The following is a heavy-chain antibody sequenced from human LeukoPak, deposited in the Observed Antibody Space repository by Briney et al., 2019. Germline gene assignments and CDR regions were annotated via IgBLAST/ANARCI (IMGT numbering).Heavy chain of an antibody. CDR1: GFTVSSNY. Sequence: PGGSLRLSCAASGFTVSSNYMSWVRQAPGKGLEWVSVIYSGGSTYYADSVKGSFTISRDNSKNTLYLQMSSLRAEDTAVYYCARKGYSYGPLDYWGQGTLVTVSS. D-gene: IGHD5-18*01. CDR2: IYSGGST. V-gene: IGHV3-66*01. J-gene: IGHJ4*02. CDR3: ARKGYSYGPLDY.